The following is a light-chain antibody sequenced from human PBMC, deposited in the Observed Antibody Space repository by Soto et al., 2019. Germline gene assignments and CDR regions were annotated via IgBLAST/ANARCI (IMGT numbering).Light chain of an antibody. CDR1: SSDVGGYNY. Sequence: QSALTQPASVSGSPGQSITISCTGTSSDVGGYNYVSWYQQHPGKAPKLMIYEVSNRPSGVSNRFSGSKSGNTASLTISGLQAEDEADYYCSSYTSSSTAVFGGGTKGTVL. CDR2: EVS. J-gene: IGLJ2*01. V-gene: IGLV2-14*01. CDR3: SSYTSSSTAV.